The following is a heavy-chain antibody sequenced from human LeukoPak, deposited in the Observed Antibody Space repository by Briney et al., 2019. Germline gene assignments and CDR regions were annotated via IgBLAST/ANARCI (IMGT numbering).Heavy chain of an antibody. CDR2: INHSGST. D-gene: IGHD3-16*01. CDR3: ARSLITFGGVRRGNWFDP. CDR1: GGSFSGYY. J-gene: IGHJ5*02. V-gene: IGHV4-34*01. Sequence: SETLSLTCAVYGGSFSGYYWSWIRQPPGKGLEWIGEINHSGSTNYNPSLESRVTISVDTSKNQFSLKLSSVTAADTAVYYCARSLITFGGVRRGNWFDPWGQGTLVTVSS.